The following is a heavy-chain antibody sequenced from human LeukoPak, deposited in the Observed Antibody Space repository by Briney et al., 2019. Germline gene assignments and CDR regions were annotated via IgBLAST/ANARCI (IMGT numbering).Heavy chain of an antibody. J-gene: IGHJ4*02. D-gene: IGHD3-22*01. CDR3: ARASYSYDINGWVPFDY. CDR1: GDSITGYY. CDR2: IYYSGST. Sequence: PSETLSLTCTVSGDSITGYYWSWIRQPPGKGLDWIAYIYYSGSTNYNPSPNYNPFLKSRVTISVDPSKKQFSLRLSSVTAADTAVYYCARASYSYDINGWVPFDYWGQGTLATVSS. V-gene: IGHV4-59*08.